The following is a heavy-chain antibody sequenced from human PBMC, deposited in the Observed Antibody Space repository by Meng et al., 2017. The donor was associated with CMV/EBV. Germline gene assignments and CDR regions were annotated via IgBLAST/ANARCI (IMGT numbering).Heavy chain of an antibody. Sequence: SEPLSLTCTVSGGSISSSSYYWGWIRQPPGKGLEWIGSIYDSGSTYYNPSLKSRVTISVDTSKNQFSLKLSSVTAADTAVYYCASNEGYCSSTSCLFDYWGQGTLVTVSS. CDR2: IYDSGST. J-gene: IGHJ4*02. CDR1: GGSISSSSYY. V-gene: IGHV4-39*01. CDR3: ASNEGYCSSTSCLFDY. D-gene: IGHD2-2*01.